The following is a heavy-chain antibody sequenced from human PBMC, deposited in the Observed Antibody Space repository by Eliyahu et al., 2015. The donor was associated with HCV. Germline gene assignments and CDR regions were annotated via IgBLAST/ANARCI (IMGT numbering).Heavy chain of an antibody. Sequence: QVQLQESGPGLVKPSQTLSLTCTVSGGSISSGGYYWSWIRQHPGKGLEWIGYIYYSGSTYYNPSLKSRVTISVDTSKNQFSLKLSSVTAADTAVYYCASKIAVAGTEVGFDYWGQGTLVTVSS. CDR1: GGSISSGGYY. J-gene: IGHJ4*02. D-gene: IGHD6-19*01. CDR2: IYYSGST. CDR3: ASKIAVAGTEVGFDY. V-gene: IGHV4-31*03.